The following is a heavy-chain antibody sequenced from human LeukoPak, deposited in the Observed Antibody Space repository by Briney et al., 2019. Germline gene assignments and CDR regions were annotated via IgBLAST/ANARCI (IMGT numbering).Heavy chain of an antibody. V-gene: IGHV4-39*07. J-gene: IGHJ5*02. CDR3: ARDRLAVAAVYNWFDP. Sequence: SETLSLTCTVSGGSISSSSYYWGWIRQPPGKGLEWIGSIYYSGSTYYNPSLKSRVTISVDTSKNQFSLKLSSVTAADTAVYYCARDRLAVAAVYNWFDPWGQGTLVTVSS. CDR2: IYYSGST. D-gene: IGHD6-19*01. CDR1: GGSISSSSYY.